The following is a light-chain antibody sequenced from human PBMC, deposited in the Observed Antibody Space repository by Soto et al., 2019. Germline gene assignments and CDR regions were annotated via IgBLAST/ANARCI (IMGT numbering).Light chain of an antibody. J-gene: IGKJ1*01. CDR3: LQDYNYPRT. CDR2: AAS. V-gene: IGKV1-6*01. Sequence: ALQMTQSPSSLSASVGDRVTITCRASQGIRNDLGWYQQKPGKAPKLLIYAASSLQSGVPSRFSGRASGTDFTLIISSLQPEDFATYYCLQDYNYPRTFGQGTKVEIK. CDR1: QGIRND.